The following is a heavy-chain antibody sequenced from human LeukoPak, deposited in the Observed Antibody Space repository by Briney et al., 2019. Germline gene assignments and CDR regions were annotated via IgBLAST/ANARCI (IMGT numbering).Heavy chain of an antibody. CDR2: ISWNSDSI. D-gene: IGHD3-22*01. J-gene: IGHJ5*02. V-gene: IGHV3-9*03. Sequence: PGGSLRLSCAASGFTFSSYAMSWVRQAPGKGLEWVSGISWNSDSIGYADSVRGRFTVSRDNAKNSLYLQMNSLRAEDMALYYCVSDRSGYPSGGYFDPWGQGTLVTVSS. CDR1: GFTFSSYA. CDR3: VSDRSGYPSGGYFDP.